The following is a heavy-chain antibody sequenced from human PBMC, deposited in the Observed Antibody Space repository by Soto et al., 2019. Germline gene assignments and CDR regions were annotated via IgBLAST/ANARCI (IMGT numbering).Heavy chain of an antibody. D-gene: IGHD5-12*01. CDR3: ARGTPAFVDRYYYYMDV. J-gene: IGHJ6*03. Sequence: SETLSLTCAVYGGSFSGYYWSWIRQPPEKGLEWIGEINHSGSTNYNPSLKSRVTISVDTSKNQFSLKLSSVTAADTAVYYCARGTPAFVDRYYYYMDVWGKGTTVTVSS. V-gene: IGHV4-34*01. CDR2: INHSGST. CDR1: GGSFSGYY.